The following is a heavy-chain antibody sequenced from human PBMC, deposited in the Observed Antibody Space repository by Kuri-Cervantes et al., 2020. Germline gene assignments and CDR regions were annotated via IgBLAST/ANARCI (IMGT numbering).Heavy chain of an antibody. CDR3: ARDHAASSSWYYYYYYGMDV. D-gene: IGHD6-13*01. J-gene: IGHJ6*02. Sequence: GESLKISCAASGFTFSSYAMHWVRQAPGKGLEWVAVISYDGSNKYYADSVKGRFTISRDNSKNTLYLQMNSLRAEDTAVYYCARDHAASSSWYYYYYYGMDVWGQGTTVTVSS. V-gene: IGHV3-30*04. CDR2: ISYDGSNK. CDR1: GFTFSSYA.